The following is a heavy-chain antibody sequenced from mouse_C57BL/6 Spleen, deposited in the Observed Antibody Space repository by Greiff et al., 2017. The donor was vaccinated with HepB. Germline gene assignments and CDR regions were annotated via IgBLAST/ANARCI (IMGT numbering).Heavy chain of an antibody. CDR3: ARDARYDYEGGAMDY. CDR2: SRNKANDYTT. D-gene: IGHD2-4*01. J-gene: IGHJ4*01. CDR1: GFTFSDFY. V-gene: IGHV7-1*01. Sequence: EVQGVESGGGLVQSGRSLRLSCATSGFTFSDFYMEWVRQAPGKGLEWIAASRNKANDYTTEYSASVKGRFIVSRDTSQSILYLQMNALRAEDTAIYYCARDARYDYEGGAMDYWGQGTSVTVSS.